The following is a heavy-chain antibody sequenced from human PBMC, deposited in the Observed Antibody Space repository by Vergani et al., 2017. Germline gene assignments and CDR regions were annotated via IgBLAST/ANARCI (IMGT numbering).Heavy chain of an antibody. Sequence: QLQLQESGPGLVKPSETLSLTCTVSGGSISSSSYYWGWIRQPPGKGLEWIGSIYYSGSTYYNPSLKSRVTISVDTSKNQFSLRLSSVTAADTAVYYCARQSPSGYDFDYWGQGTLVTVSS. CDR3: ARQSPSGYDFDY. CDR2: IYYSGST. D-gene: IGHD5-12*01. CDR1: GGSISSSSYY. J-gene: IGHJ4*02. V-gene: IGHV4-39*07.